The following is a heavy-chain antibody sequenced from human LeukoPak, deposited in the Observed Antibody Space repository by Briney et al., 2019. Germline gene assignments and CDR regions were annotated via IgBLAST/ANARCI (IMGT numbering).Heavy chain of an antibody. J-gene: IGHJ4*02. CDR3: AKDLRLTTVTTFDY. CDR1: GFTFSSYA. V-gene: IGHV3-23*01. CDR2: ISGSGGST. D-gene: IGHD4-17*01. Sequence: PGGSLRLSCAASGFTFSSYAMSWVRQAPGKGLEWVSGISGSGGSTYYADSAKGRFTISRDNSKNTLYLQMNSLRAEDTAVYYCAKDLRLTTVTTFDYWGQGTLVTVSS.